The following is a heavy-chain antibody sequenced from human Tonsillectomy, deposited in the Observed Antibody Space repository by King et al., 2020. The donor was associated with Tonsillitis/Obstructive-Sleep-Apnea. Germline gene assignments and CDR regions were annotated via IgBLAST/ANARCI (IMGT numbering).Heavy chain of an antibody. V-gene: IGHV3-33*01. Sequence: QLVQSGGGVVQPGRSLRLSCAASGFTFSSYGMHWVRQAPGKGLEWVAVIWYDGSNKYYADSVKGRFTISRDNSKNTLYLQMNSLRAEDTAVYYCARDISYQWLVPDYYMDVWGKGTTGTVSS. CDR2: IWYDGSNK. J-gene: IGHJ6*03. CDR1: GFTFSSYG. D-gene: IGHD6-19*01. CDR3: ARDISYQWLVPDYYMDV.